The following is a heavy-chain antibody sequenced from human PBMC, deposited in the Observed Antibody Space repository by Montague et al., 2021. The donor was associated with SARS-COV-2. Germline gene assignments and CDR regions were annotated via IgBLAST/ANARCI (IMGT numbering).Heavy chain of an antibody. J-gene: IGHJ4*02. Sequence: SETLSLTCTVSGGSISSYYWSWTRQPPGKGLEWIGYIYYIGSTNYNPSLKSRVTISVDTSKNQFSLKLSSVTAADTAVYYCARVNRGYYYGLEVSDDFDYWGQGTLVTVSS. CDR2: IYYIGST. CDR1: GGSISSYY. V-gene: IGHV4-59*01. D-gene: IGHD3-10*01. CDR3: ARVNRGYYYGLEVSDDFDY.